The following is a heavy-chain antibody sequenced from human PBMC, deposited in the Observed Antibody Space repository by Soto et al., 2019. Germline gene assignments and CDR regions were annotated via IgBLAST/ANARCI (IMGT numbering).Heavy chain of an antibody. CDR2: ISKDGMNK. Sequence: QVRLVESGGGVVQTGRSLRLSCTASGFSFSSYAMYWFRQPPGKGLEWVAVISKDGMNKNYADSVKVRVTVSRDNVNNSLELQLNRLRGEDTAMYSCARAMYSSDSFVTCFEPWVQVNLGTVSS. J-gene: IGHJ5*02. CDR3: ARAMYSSDSFVTCFEP. V-gene: IGHV3-30*04. D-gene: IGHD6-19*01. CDR1: GFSFSSYA.